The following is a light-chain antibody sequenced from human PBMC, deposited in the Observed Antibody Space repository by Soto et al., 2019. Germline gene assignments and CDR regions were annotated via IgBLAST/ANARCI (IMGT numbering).Light chain of an antibody. CDR3: QQYGTSPYT. Sequence: EIVLTQSPGTLSLSPGERATLSCRAGQSVTSNYVAWYQQKHGQAPRLLIYGASYRATDIPDRFSGSGSGTDFILTISRLEAEDFAVYYCQQYGTSPYTFGQGTSWRSN. CDR2: GAS. V-gene: IGKV3-20*01. J-gene: IGKJ2*01. CDR1: QSVTSNY.